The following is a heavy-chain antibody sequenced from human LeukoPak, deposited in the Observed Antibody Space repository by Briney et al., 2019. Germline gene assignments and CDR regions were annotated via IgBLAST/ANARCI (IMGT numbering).Heavy chain of an antibody. CDR1: GFPFSGYG. D-gene: IGHD4-11*01. CDR2: AYGDGSSQ. V-gene: IGHV3-33*08. J-gene: IGHJ1*01. CDR3: ATGGNFYYSH. Sequence: GRSLRLSCAASGFPFSGYGMHWVRQAPGKGLEWVAVAYGDGSSQYYADSVKGRFSISKDISKNTLSLQMNSLRAEDTAVYSCATGGNFYYSHWGQGTLVTVSS.